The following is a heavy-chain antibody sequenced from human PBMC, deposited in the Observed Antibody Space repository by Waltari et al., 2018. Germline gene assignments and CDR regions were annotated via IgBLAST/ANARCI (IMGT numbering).Heavy chain of an antibody. CDR3: ASIAVAGSTVDY. V-gene: IGHV4-34*01. J-gene: IGHJ4*02. Sequence: QVQLQQWGAGLLKPSETLSLTCAVYGGSFSGYSWSWIRQPPGKGLERIGESHHSGSTNYNPSLKSRVTISVDTSKNQFSLKLSSVTAADTAVYYCASIAVAGSTVDYWGQGTLVTVSS. D-gene: IGHD6-19*01. CDR2: SHHSGST. CDR1: GGSFSGYS.